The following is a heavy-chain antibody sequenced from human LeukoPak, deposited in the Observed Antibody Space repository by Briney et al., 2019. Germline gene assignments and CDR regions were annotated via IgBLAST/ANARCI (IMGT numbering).Heavy chain of an antibody. CDR1: GYTLTELS. CDR3: ATEGGGSNWFDP. CDR2: FDPEDGET. D-gene: IGHD4-23*01. Sequence: GASVKLSCKVSGYTLTELSMHWVRQAPGKGLEWMGGFDPEDGETIYAQKFQGRVTMTEDTSTDTAYMELSSLRSEDTAVYYCATEGGGSNWFDPWGQGTLVTVSS. V-gene: IGHV1-24*01. J-gene: IGHJ5*02.